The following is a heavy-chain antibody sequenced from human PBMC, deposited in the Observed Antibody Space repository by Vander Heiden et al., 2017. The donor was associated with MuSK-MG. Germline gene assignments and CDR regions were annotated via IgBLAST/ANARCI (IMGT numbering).Heavy chain of an antibody. Sequence: QVQLVESGGGLVKPGGSLRLSCAASGFTFSDYYMSWIRQAPVKGLDWFSYISSSSSYTNYADSVKGRFTISRDNAKNSLYLQMNSLRAEDTAVYYCARVTIGYCSGGSCYDAFDIWGQGTMVTVSS. D-gene: IGHD2-15*01. V-gene: IGHV3-11*05. J-gene: IGHJ3*02. CDR3: ARVTIGYCSGGSCYDAFDI. CDR2: ISSSSSYT. CDR1: GFTFSDYY.